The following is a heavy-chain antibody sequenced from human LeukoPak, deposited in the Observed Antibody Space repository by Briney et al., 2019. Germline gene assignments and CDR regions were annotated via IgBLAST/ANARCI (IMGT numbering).Heavy chain of an antibody. D-gene: IGHD2-15*01. Sequence: GSLRLSCAASGFTFSSYGMHWVRQAPGKGLEWVAVISYDGSSEYFADSVKGRFTISRDNSKNTLYLHMNSLRPEDTAVYYCAKDNDHCTSSCRAFDYWGQGTLVTVSS. CDR3: AKDNDHCTSSCRAFDY. CDR1: GFTFSSYG. J-gene: IGHJ4*02. CDR2: ISYDGSSE. V-gene: IGHV3-30*18.